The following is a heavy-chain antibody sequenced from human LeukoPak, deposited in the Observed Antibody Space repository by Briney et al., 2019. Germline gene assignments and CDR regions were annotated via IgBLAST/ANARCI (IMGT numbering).Heavy chain of an antibody. CDR3: ARRSGIAAAGPIDY. J-gene: IGHJ4*02. CDR1: GGSISSSSYY. V-gene: IGHV4-39*01. Sequence: SETLSLTCTVSGGSISSSSYYWGWIRQPPGTGLEWIGSIYYSGSTYYNPSLKSRVTISVDTSKNQFSLKLSSVTAADTAVYYCARRSGIAAAGPIDYWGQGTLVTVSS. D-gene: IGHD6-13*01. CDR2: IYYSGST.